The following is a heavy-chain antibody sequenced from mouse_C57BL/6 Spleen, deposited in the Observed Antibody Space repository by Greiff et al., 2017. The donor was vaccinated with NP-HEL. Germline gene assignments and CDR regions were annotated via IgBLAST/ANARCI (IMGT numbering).Heavy chain of an antibody. CDR3: ARDDGYYVDDY. CDR1: GYAFSSSW. V-gene: IGHV1-82*01. Sequence: QVTLKVCGPELVKPGASVKISCKASGYAFSSSWMNWVKQRPGKGLEWIGRIYPGDGDTNYNGKFKGKATLTADKSSSTAYMQLSSLTSEDSAVYFCARDDGYYVDDYWGQGTTLTVSS. D-gene: IGHD2-3*01. CDR2: IYPGDGDT. J-gene: IGHJ2*01.